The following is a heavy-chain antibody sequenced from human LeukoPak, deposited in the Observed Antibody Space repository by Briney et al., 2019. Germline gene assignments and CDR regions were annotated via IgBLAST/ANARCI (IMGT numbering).Heavy chain of an antibody. CDR2: IYYSGST. V-gene: IGHV4-59*01. CDR1: GDSISSYY. CDR3: ARTPITMVRGIIYYYGMDV. J-gene: IGHJ6*04. D-gene: IGHD3-10*01. Sequence: SETLSLTCTVSGDSISSYYWSWIRQPPGKGLEWVGYIYYSGSTNYNPSLKSRVTISVDASKNQFSLKLSSMTAADTAVYCCARTPITMVRGIIYYYGMDVWGKGTTVTVSS.